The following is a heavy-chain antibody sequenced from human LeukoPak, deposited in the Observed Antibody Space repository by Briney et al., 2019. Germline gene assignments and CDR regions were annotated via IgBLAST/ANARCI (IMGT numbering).Heavy chain of an antibody. CDR1: GFTFSSYG. V-gene: IGHV3-21*01. D-gene: IGHD2-2*01. CDR3: ARGRTSHWDKNYYFDY. Sequence: GGSLRLSCAASGFTFSSYGMNWVRQAPGKGLEWVSSISSSSSYIYYADSVKGRFTISRDNAKNSLYLQMNSLRAEDTAVYYCARGRTSHWDKNYYFDYWGQGTLVTVSS. J-gene: IGHJ4*02. CDR2: ISSSSSYI.